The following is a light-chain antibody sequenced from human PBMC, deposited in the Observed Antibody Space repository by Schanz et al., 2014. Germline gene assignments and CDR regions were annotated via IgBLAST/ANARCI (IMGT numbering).Light chain of an antibody. CDR2: GAS. J-gene: IGKJ2*01. CDR3: QHYGRSPAT. CDR1: QSVSSN. Sequence: EIVMTQSPATLSVSPGERATLSCRASQSVSSNLAWYQQKPGQAPRLLIYGASTRATGIPARFSAIGSGTEFTLTISRLEPEDFALYYCQHYGRSPATFGQGTKLEIK. V-gene: IGKV3-15*01.